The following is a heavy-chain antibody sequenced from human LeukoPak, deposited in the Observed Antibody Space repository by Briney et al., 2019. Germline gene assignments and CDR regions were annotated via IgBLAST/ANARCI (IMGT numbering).Heavy chain of an antibody. J-gene: IGHJ4*02. CDR2: ISSSSSYI. V-gene: IGHV3-21*01. CDR3: ARARDLVVPAGMGY. CDR1: GFTFSSYS. Sequence: GGSLRLSCAASGFTFSSYSMNWVRQAPGKGLEWVSSISSSSSYIYYADSVKGRFTISRDNAKNSLYPQMNSLRAEDTAVYYCARARDLVVPAGMGYWGQGTLVTVSS. D-gene: IGHD2-2*01.